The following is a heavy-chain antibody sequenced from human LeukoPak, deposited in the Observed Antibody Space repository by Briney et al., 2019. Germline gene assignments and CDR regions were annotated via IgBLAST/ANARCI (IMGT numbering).Heavy chain of an antibody. J-gene: IGHJ4*02. CDR2: IYTSGST. V-gene: IGHV4-4*09. CDR1: GGSISGYC. Sequence: SETLSLTCTVSGGSISGYCWSWIRQPPGKGLEWIGYIYTSGSTNYNPSLKSRVTISVDTSKNQFSLRLSSVTAADTAMYFCARAYDDWGQGTLVTVSS. CDR3: ARAYDD.